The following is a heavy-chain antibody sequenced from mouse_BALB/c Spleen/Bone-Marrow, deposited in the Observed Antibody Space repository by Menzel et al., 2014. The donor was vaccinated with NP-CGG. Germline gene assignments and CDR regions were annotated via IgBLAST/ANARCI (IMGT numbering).Heavy chain of an antibody. V-gene: IGHV1-14*01. CDR3: ARGGITNYYGLDY. J-gene: IGHJ4*01. CDR2: INPYSDDT. D-gene: IGHD2-4*01. Sequence: EVQLQQSGPELVKPGASVMMPCKASGYTLTSYVIHWVKQKPGQGLEWIAYINPYSDDTKYNEKLKGKATLTSDKSSSTANVEFSSLTSEDSAVFYCARGGITNYYGLDYWGQGTSVTVSS. CDR1: GYTLTSYV.